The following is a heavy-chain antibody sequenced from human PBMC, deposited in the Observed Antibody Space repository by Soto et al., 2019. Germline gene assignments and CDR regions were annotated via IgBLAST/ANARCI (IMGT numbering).Heavy chain of an antibody. CDR2: IYYSGST. J-gene: IGHJ4*02. CDR3: AGIAAAGTDFDY. CDR1: GGSISSYY. D-gene: IGHD6-13*01. Sequence: SETLSLTCTVSGGSISSYYWSWIRQPPGKGLEWIGYIYYSGSTNYNPSLKSRVTISVDTSKNQFSLKLSSVTAADTAVYYCAGIAAAGTDFDYWGKGTLVTVSS. V-gene: IGHV4-59*01.